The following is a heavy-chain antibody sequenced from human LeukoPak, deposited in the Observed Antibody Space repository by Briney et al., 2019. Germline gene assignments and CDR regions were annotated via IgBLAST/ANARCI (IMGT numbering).Heavy chain of an antibody. V-gene: IGHV1-46*01. D-gene: IGHD2-2*01. CDR1: GGTFSSYA. J-gene: IGHJ6*02. Sequence: ASVKVSCKASGGTFSSYAISWVRQAPGQGLEWMGIINPSGGSTSYAQKFQGRVTMTRDTSTSTVYMELSSLRSEDTAVYYCARDIYCSSTSCYQYYYYGMDVWGQGTTVTVSS. CDR2: INPSGGST. CDR3: ARDIYCSSTSCYQYYYYGMDV.